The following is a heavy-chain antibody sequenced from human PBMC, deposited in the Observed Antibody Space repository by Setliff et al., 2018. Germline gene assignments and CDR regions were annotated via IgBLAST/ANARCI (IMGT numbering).Heavy chain of an antibody. CDR2: ISSSSSTI. CDR3: ARVIYFYYMDV. V-gene: IGHV3-48*01. Sequence: HPGGSLRLSCAASGFTFSTYEMNWVRQAPGKGLEWVSYISSSSSTIDYADSVKGRFTISRDDAKNSLYLQMNSLRAEDTAVYYCARVIYFYYMDVWGKGTTVTVSS. CDR1: GFTFSTYE. J-gene: IGHJ6*03.